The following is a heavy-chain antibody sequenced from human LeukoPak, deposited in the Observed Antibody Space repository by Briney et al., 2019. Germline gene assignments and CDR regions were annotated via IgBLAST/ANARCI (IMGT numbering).Heavy chain of an antibody. D-gene: IGHD6-13*01. J-gene: IGHJ5*02. CDR2: IYYSGST. CDR3: ARDAAGNLFGFDP. CDR1: GGSINSFY. Sequence: SETLSLTCTVSGGSINSFYWSWIRQPPGKGLEWIGYIYYSGSTNYKSSLKSRVTISVDTSKNQFSLKLSSVTAADTAVYYCARDAAGNLFGFDPWGQGTLVTVSS. V-gene: IGHV4-59*01.